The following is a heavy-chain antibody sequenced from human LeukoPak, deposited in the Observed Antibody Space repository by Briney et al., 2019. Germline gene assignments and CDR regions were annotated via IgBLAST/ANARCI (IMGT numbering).Heavy chain of an antibody. CDR2: IKSKTDGGTT. J-gene: IGHJ4*02. Sequence: PGGSLRLSCVASGFTFTNAWMSWVRRAPGKGLEWVGRIKSKTDGGTTDYAAPVKGRFTISRDDSKNTLYLQMNSLKTEDTAVYYCTTHMTTVVRLDYWGQGTLVTVSS. D-gene: IGHD4-23*01. V-gene: IGHV3-15*01. CDR1: GFTFTNAW. CDR3: TTHMTTVVRLDY.